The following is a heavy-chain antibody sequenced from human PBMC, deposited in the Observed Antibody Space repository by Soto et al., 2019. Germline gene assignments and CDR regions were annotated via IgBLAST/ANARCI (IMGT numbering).Heavy chain of an antibody. D-gene: IGHD6-13*01. Sequence: GASVKVSCKASGGTFSSYAISWVRQAPGQGLEWMGGIIPIFGTANYAQKFQGRVTITADESTSTAYMELSSLRSEDTAVYYCARQAAAGKYYYAMDVWGQGTTVTVSS. J-gene: IGHJ6*02. CDR3: ARQAAAGKYYYAMDV. CDR2: IIPIFGTA. V-gene: IGHV1-69*13. CDR1: GGTFSSYA.